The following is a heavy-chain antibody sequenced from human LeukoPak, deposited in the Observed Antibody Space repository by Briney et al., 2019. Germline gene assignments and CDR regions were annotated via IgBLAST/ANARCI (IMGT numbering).Heavy chain of an antibody. CDR1: GYTFTSYG. D-gene: IGHD3-3*01. V-gene: IGHV1-18*01. J-gene: IGHJ6*02. CDR3: ARYDFWSGYLSRSMDV. Sequence: ASVKVSCKASGYTFTSYGICWVRQAPGQGLEWMGWISGYNGNTNYAQKLQGGVTMTTDTSTSTAYMELRSLRSDDTAVYYCARYDFWSGYLSRSMDVWGQGTTVTVSS. CDR2: ISGYNGNT.